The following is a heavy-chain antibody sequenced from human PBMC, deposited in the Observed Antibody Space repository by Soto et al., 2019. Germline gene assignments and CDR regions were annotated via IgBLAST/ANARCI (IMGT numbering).Heavy chain of an antibody. CDR1: GFTFSSYA. Sequence: EVQLLESGGGLVQPGGSLRLSCAASGFTFSSYAMSWVRQAPGKGLEWVSAISGSGGSTYYADSVKGRFTISRDNSKNTLYLQMNSRRAEDTAVYYSAKDKSMMHTVTTDVYFDYWGQGTLVTVSS. D-gene: IGHD4-17*01. V-gene: IGHV3-23*01. CDR3: AKDKSMMHTVTTDVYFDY. J-gene: IGHJ4*02. CDR2: ISGSGGST.